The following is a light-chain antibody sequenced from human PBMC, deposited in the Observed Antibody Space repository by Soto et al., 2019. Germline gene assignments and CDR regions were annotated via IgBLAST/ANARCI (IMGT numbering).Light chain of an antibody. J-gene: IGKJ5*01. CDR1: QTVSSS. V-gene: IGKV3D-15*01. CDR2: AAS. CDR3: QQYHDWPIT. Sequence: EIVLTHSPGTLAVSPVERSTLSFMASQTVSSSFLAWYQQTPGQAPRLLIYAASSRATGIPARFSGRGSGTEFTFTISSLQSEDFAVYHCQQYHDWPITFGQGTRLEIK.